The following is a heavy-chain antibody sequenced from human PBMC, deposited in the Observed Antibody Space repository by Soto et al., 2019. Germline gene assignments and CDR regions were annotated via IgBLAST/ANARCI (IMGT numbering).Heavy chain of an antibody. J-gene: IGHJ1*01. D-gene: IGHD3-22*01. V-gene: IGHV3-64D*06. CDR3: VIVPRYYYDSSGYYPPFQH. CDR1: GFTFSSYA. Sequence: GGSLRLSCSASGFTFSSYAMHWVRQAPGKGLEYVSAISSNGGSTYYADSVKGRFTISRDNSKNTLYLQMSSLRAEDTAVYYCVIVPRYYYDSSGYYPPFQHWGQGTLVTVSS. CDR2: ISSNGGST.